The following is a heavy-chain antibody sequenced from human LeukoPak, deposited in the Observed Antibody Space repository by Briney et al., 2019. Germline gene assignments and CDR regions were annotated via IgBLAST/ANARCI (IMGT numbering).Heavy chain of an antibody. Sequence: AGGSLRLSCAASGFTFSSYSMNWVRQAPGTGLEWVAFIRFDAIKEIYAESVKGRFTISRDNSKDTLYLQMNSLRPEDSAVYYCAKDLGEGHYYYMDVWGKGTAVTISS. CDR2: IRFDAIKE. CDR1: GFTFSSYS. V-gene: IGHV3-30*02. CDR3: AKDLGEGHYYYMDV. J-gene: IGHJ6*03. D-gene: IGHD2-21*01.